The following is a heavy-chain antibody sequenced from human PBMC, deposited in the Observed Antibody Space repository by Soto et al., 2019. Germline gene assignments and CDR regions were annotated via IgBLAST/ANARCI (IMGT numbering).Heavy chain of an antibody. CDR1: GGSISSYY. J-gene: IGHJ4*02. V-gene: IGHV4-59*01. CDR2: IYYSGST. CDR3: ARPPLDDFFNF. Sequence: PSETLSLTCTVSGGSISSYYWSWIRQPPGKGLEWIGYIYYSGSTNYNPSLKSRVTISVDTSKNQFSLKLISVTAADTAVHYCARPPLDDFFNFWGQGTLVTVTS.